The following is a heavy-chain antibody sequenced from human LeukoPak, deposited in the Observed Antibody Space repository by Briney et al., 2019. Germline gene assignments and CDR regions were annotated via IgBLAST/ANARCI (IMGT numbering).Heavy chain of an antibody. V-gene: IGHV1-69*05. CDR1: GGTFSSYA. D-gene: IGHD3-16*01. J-gene: IGHJ4*02. CDR2: IIPIFGTA. CDR3: ARVGGELGSSGFDY. Sequence: GASVKVSCKASGGTFSSYAISWVRQAPGQGLEWMGGIIPIFGTANYAQKFQGRVTITTDESTSTAYMELSSLRSEDTAVYYCARVGGELGSSGFDYWGQGTLVTVSS.